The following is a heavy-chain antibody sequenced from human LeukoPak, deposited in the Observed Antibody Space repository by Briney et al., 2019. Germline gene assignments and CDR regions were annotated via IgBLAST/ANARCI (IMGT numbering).Heavy chain of an antibody. V-gene: IGHV4-31*03. J-gene: IGHJ4*02. D-gene: IGHD6-6*01. CDR3: ARENSSSSSPFDY. CDR2: IYYSGST. CDR1: GGSISSGGYY. Sequence: PSQTLSLTCTVSGGSISSGGYYWSWIRQHPGKGLEWIGYIYYSGSTYYNPSLKSRVTISVDTSKNQFSLKLSSVTAADTAVYYCARENSSSSSPFDYWGQGTLVTVSS.